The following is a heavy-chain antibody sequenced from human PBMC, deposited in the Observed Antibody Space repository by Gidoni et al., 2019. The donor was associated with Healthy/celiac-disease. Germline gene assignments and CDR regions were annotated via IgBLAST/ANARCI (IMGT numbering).Heavy chain of an antibody. D-gene: IGHD3-22*01. CDR3: TTTTTGRYDSSGYYLVDYYGMDV. J-gene: IGHJ6*02. V-gene: IGHV3-15*01. CDR1: GFTFSNAW. Sequence: EVQLVESGGGLVKPGGSLRLSCAASGFTFSNAWMRWVRQAPGKGLEWVGRIKSKPDGGTTDYAAPVKGRFTISRDDSKNTLYLQMNSLKTEDTAVYYCTTTTTGRYDSSGYYLVDYYGMDVWGQGTTVTVSS. CDR2: IKSKPDGGTT.